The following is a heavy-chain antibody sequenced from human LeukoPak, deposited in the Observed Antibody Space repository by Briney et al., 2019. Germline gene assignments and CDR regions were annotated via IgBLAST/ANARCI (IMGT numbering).Heavy chain of an antibody. CDR3: ARGSLIAAAGPYNWFDP. V-gene: IGHV4-59*01. D-gene: IGHD6-13*01. J-gene: IGHJ5*02. Sequence: SETLSLTCTVSGGSISSYYWSWIRQPPGKGLEWIGYIYYSGSTNYNPSLKSRVTISVDTSKHQFSLKLSSVTAADTAVYYCARGSLIAAAGPYNWFDPWGQGTLVTVSS. CDR2: IYYSGST. CDR1: GGSISSYY.